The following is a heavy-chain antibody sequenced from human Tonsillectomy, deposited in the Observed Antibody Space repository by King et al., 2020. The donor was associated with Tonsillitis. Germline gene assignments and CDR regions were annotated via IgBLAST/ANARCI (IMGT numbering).Heavy chain of an antibody. Sequence: QLVQSGAEVKKPGASVKVSCKASGYTFTNYGISWVRQAPGQGLEWMGWISAYNGNTDYAQNLQGRVTITTETSTSTAFMELRSLRSDDTAVYYCARDQGGWELLGHWGQGTLVTVSS. J-gene: IGHJ5*02. CDR1: GYTFTNYG. CDR3: ARDQGGWELLGH. CDR2: ISAYNGNT. D-gene: IGHD1-26*01. V-gene: IGHV1-18*01.